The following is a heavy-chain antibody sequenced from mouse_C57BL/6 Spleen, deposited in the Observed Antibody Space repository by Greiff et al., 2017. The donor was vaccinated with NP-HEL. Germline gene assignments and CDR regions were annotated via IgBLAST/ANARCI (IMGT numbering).Heavy chain of an antibody. CDR2: IDPSDSYT. CDR1: GYTFTSYW. Sequence: VQLQQPGAELVKPGASVKLSCKASGYTFTSYWMQSVKQRPGQGLEWIGEIDPSDSYTNYNQKFKGKATLTVDTSSSTAYMQLSSLTSEDSAVYYCARGRSYYAMDYWGQGTSVTVSS. V-gene: IGHV1-50*01. J-gene: IGHJ4*01. CDR3: ARGRSYYAMDY.